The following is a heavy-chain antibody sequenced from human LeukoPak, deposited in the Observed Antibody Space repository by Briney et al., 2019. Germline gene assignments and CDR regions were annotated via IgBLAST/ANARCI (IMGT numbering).Heavy chain of an antibody. CDR2: ISDNGRST. J-gene: IGHJ4*02. CDR3: ARRWSYLIS. D-gene: IGHD1-26*01. Sequence: GGSLLLSCAASGFIFISCAMTWVRRAPGKGLEWVSSISDNGRSTYYADSVKGRFTISRDNSQNIYYLQMNSLRAEDTAVYYCARRWSYLISWGQGTLVTVSS. CDR1: GFIFISCA. V-gene: IGHV3-23*01.